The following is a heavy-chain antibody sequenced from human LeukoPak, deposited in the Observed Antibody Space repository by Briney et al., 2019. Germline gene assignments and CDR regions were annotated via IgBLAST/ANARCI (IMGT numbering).Heavy chain of an antibody. J-gene: IGHJ6*03. V-gene: IGHV3-72*01. CDR2: TRNKANSYTT. CDR3: ASSYDYYYYMDV. Sequence: PGRSLRLSCAASGFTFSDHYMDWVRQAPGKGLEWVGRTRNKANSYTTEYAASVKGRFTISRDDSKNSLYLQMNSLKTEDTAVYYCASSYDYYYYMDVWGKGTTVTVSS. CDR1: GFTFSDHY.